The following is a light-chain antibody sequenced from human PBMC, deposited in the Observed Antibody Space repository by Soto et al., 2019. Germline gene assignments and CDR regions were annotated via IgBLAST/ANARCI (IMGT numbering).Light chain of an antibody. CDR3: RSYDSSLSGWV. CDR2: GNN. J-gene: IGLJ3*02. V-gene: IGLV1-40*01. CDR1: GAGYD. Sequence: QSVLTQPPSVSGAPGQTVTISCIGAGYDVHWYQQLPGTAPKVIIYGNNIRPSGVPHRFSGSKSGTSASLAITGLQAEDEADYYCRSYDSSLSGWVFGGGTKLTVL.